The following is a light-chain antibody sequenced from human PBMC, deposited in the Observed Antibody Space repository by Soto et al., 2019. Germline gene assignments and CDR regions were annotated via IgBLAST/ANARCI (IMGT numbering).Light chain of an antibody. V-gene: IGKV3-15*01. J-gene: IGKJ2*01. CDR2: GAS. CDR1: QSVSSN. CDR3: QQYKNWPAYT. Sequence: EIVMTQAPATRSVSPGERATLSCRASQSVSSNLAWYQQKPGQAPRLLIYGASTRATGIPARFSGSGSGTEFTLTISSLQSEVFAVYYCQQYKNWPAYTFGQGTKLEIK.